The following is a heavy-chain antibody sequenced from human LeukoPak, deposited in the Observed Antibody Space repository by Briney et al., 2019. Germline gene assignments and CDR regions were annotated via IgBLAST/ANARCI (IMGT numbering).Heavy chain of an antibody. CDR2: ISWNSGSI. CDR3: AYCSSTSCYYGMDV. CDR1: GFTFSSYA. D-gene: IGHD2-2*01. Sequence: GGSLRLSCAASGFTFSSYAMSWVRQAPGKGLEGVSGISWNSGSIGYADSVKGRFTISRDNAKNSLYLQMSSLRTEVTVLYYCAYCSSTSCYYGMDVWGQGTTVTVSS. J-gene: IGHJ6*02. V-gene: IGHV3-9*01.